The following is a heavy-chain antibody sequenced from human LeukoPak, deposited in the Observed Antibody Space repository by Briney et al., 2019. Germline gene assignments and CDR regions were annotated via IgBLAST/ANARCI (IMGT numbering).Heavy chain of an antibody. V-gene: IGHV3-33*03. CDR1: QIIFSDYG. D-gene: IGHD6-13*01. Sequence: PGGSLRLSCAASQIIFSDYGMHWVRQAPGKGLEWVAVIWYDGSKEYYADSVKGRFTISRDNAKNTLYLQMNSLRAEDTAVYYCARRIAAAAAPYYFDYWGQGTLVTVSS. CDR2: IWYDGSKE. J-gene: IGHJ4*02. CDR3: ARRIAAAAAPYYFDY.